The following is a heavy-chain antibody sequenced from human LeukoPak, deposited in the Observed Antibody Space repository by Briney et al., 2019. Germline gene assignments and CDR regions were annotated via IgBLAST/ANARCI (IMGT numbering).Heavy chain of an antibody. D-gene: IGHD4-17*01. CDR2: IYYSGST. J-gene: IGHJ4*02. V-gene: IGHV4-59*12. CDR1: GGSISSYY. Sequence: KLSETLSLTCTVSGGSISSYYWSWIRQPPGKGLEWIGYIYYSGSTNYNPSLKSRVTISVDTSKNQFSLKVSSVTAADTAVYYCARGQGTVTTHWGQGTLVTVSS. CDR3: ARGQGTVTTH.